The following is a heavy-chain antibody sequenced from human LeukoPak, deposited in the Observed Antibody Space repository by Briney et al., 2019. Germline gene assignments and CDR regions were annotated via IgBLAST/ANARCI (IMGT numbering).Heavy chain of an antibody. CDR2: ISYDGSNK. CDR1: GLTFSSYG. CDR3: ASITPLDY. J-gene: IGHJ4*02. Sequence: PGGSLRLSCAASGLTFSSYGMHWVRQAPGKGLEWVAVISYDGSNKYYADSVKGRFTISRDNSKNTLYLQMNNLRAEDTAVYYCASITPLDYWGQGTLVTVSS. D-gene: IGHD3-3*01. V-gene: IGHV3-30*03.